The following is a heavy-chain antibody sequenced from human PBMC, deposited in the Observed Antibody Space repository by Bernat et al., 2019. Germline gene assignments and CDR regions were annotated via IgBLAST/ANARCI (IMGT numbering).Heavy chain of an antibody. D-gene: IGHD2-2*03. Sequence: EVQLVESGGGLVQPGGSLRVSCAASGFTFDDYWMNWVRQAPGKGLEWVANIKQDGSEKYYVDSVRGRFTISRDNSKNTLYLQMNSLRAEDTAVYYCARDGYCSSTSCYPSLYYYYYMDVWGKGTTVTVSS. J-gene: IGHJ6*03. CDR2: IKQDGSEK. CDR3: ARDGYCSSTSCYPSLYYYYYMDV. CDR1: GFTFDDYW. V-gene: IGHV3-7*01.